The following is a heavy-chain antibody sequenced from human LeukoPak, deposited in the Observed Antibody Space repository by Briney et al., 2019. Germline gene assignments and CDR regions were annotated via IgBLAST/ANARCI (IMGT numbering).Heavy chain of an antibody. CDR1: GYTFTSYG. D-gene: IGHD6-19*01. CDR3: ASSDSRYSSGWDAFDI. Sequence: ASVKVSCKASGYTFTSYGISWVRQAPGQGLEWMGWISAYNGNTNYAQKLQGRVTMTTDTSTSTAYMELRSLRSDDTAVYYCASSDSRYSSGWDAFDIWGQGTTVTVSS. V-gene: IGHV1-18*04. J-gene: IGHJ3*02. CDR2: ISAYNGNT.